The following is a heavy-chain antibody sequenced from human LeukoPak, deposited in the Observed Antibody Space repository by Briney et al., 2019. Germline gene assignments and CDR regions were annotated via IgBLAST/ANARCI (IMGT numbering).Heavy chain of an antibody. V-gene: IGHV3-23*01. CDR2: ISGGGETT. CDR1: GFTFNNYA. Sequence: GGSPRLSCAGSGFTFNNYAMNWVRQAPGEGLEWVSSISGGGETTYYADSAKGRFTISRDNSQNTLYLQMNSLRAEDTAVYYCARDYADYVGYFFFDYWGQGTLVTVSS. D-gene: IGHD4-17*01. J-gene: IGHJ4*02. CDR3: ARDYADYVGYFFFDY.